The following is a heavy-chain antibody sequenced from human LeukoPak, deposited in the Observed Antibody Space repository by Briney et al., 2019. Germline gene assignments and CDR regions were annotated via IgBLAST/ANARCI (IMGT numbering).Heavy chain of an antibody. D-gene: IGHD3-22*01. CDR3: ARDSHYYDSSGYYYFDY. CDR2: IYYSGST. Sequence: SETLSLTCTVSGASISSYYWSWIRQPPGKGLEWIGYIYYSGSTNYNPSLKSRVTISVDTSKNQFSLKLSSVTAADTAVYYCARDSHYYDSSGYYYFDYWGQGTLVTVSS. J-gene: IGHJ4*02. V-gene: IGHV4-59*01. CDR1: GASISSYY.